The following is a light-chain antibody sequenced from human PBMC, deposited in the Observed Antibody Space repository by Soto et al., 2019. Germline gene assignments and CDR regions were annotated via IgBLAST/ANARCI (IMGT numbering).Light chain of an antibody. V-gene: IGKV1-39*01. J-gene: IGKJ5*01. Sequence: DIQMTQSPSSLSASVGDRVSITCRASQSISTYVNWYQQKPGTAPNLLIYRASTLESGVPSRFSGSGSGTDFTLTISSLQPADFSTYYCQQSFSTPITFGQGTRLDMK. CDR3: QQSFSTPIT. CDR2: RAS. CDR1: QSISTY.